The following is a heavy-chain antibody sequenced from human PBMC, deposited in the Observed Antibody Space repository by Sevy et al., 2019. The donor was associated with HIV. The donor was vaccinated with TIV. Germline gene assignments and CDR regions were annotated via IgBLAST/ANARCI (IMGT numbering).Heavy chain of an antibody. V-gene: IGHV3-30*07. D-gene: IGHD2-8*02. CDR3: AKRRVQSGLSGGGANYGWDV. J-gene: IGHJ6*02. Sequence: GGSLRLSCAASGFTFGTCAIHWVRQAPGKGLEWVALISYDGSNTYYADSVKGRFTISRDTSKNTLYLQMNSLRAEDTAVYYCAKRRVQSGLSGGGANYGWDVCGQGTTVTVSS. CDR2: ISYDGSNT. CDR1: GFTFGTCA.